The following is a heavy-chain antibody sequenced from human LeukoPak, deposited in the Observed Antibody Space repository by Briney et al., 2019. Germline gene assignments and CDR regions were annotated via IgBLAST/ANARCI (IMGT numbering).Heavy chain of an antibody. CDR1: GFTFNNYA. CDR3: AKALGSIVVTASDY. J-gene: IGHJ4*02. D-gene: IGHD5-12*01. V-gene: IGHV3-23*01. CDR2: ISGSGGAT. Sequence: GGSPRLSCAASGFTFNNYAMSWVRQAPGKGLEWVSAISGSGGATYFADSVKGRFTISRDNSKNTLYLQMHSLRAEDTAVYYCAKALGSIVVTASDYWGQGTLVTVSS.